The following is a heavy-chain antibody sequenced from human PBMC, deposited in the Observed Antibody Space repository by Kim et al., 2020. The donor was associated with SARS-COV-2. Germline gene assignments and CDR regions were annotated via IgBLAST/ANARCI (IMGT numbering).Heavy chain of an antibody. CDR3: AKDHHNYYGSGTGIDY. V-gene: IGHV3-23*01. J-gene: IGHJ4*01. Sequence: GGSLRLSCAASGFTFRSFAMSWGRQAPGKGLEWVSGISVSGGNTFYADSVKGRFTISRDNSKNTLYLQMNSLRAEDTAVYYCAKDHHNYYGSGTGIDYW. CDR1: GFTFRSFA. CDR2: ISVSGGNT. D-gene: IGHD3-10*01.